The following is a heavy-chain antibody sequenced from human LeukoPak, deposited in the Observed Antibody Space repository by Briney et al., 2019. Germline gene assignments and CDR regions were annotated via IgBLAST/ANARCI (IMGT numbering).Heavy chain of an antibody. CDR1: GFTFSSYD. D-gene: IGHD4-23*01. V-gene: IGHV3-13*01. CDR3: AKDLTTVVNAPPDY. J-gene: IGHJ4*02. CDR2: IGTAGDT. Sequence: PGGSLRLSCAASGFTFSSYDMHWVRQATGKGLEWVSAIGTAGDTYYPGSVKGRFTISRDNSKNTLYLQMNSLRAEDTAVYYCAKDLTTVVNAPPDYWGQGTLVTVSS.